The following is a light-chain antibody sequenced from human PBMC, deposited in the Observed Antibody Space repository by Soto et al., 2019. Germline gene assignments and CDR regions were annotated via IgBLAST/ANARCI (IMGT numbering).Light chain of an antibody. V-gene: IGKV1-5*01. CDR3: QQYNSYSPA. Sequence: DIQMTQSPSTLSASVGDRVTITCRGSQSISSWLAWYQQRPGKAPKLLIYDASSLQSGVPSRFSGSGSGTAFTLTISSLQPDDFATYYCQQYNSYSPAFGQGTKVEIK. CDR2: DAS. CDR1: QSISSW. J-gene: IGKJ1*01.